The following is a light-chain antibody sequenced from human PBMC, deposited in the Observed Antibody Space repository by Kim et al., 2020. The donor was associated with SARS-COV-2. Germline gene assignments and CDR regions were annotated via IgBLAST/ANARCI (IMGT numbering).Light chain of an antibody. V-gene: IGKV3-20*01. Sequence: LSPGERATVSCRASQSVSSNYLAWYQQKPGQAPRLLIYGASSRATGIPDRFSGSGSETDFTLTISRLDPEDFAVYYCQQYGSSPLTFGGGTKVEI. J-gene: IGKJ4*01. CDR2: GAS. CDR1: QSVSSNY. CDR3: QQYGSSPLT.